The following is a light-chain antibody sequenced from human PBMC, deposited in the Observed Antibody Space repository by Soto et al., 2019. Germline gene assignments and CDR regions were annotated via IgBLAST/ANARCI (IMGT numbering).Light chain of an antibody. CDR1: QSISSW. CDR2: KAS. V-gene: IGKV1-5*03. J-gene: IGKJ1*01. Sequence: DIQMTQSPSTLSASVVDRVTITCRASQSISSWLAWYQQKPGKAPDLLIYKASTLESGVPSRFSGSGSGTEFTLTISSLQPDDFATYYCQQYNSYWMFGQGTKVEIK. CDR3: QQYNSYWM.